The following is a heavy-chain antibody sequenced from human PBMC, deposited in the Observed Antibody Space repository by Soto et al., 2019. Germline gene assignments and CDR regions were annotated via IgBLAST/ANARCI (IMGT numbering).Heavy chain of an antibody. D-gene: IGHD6-13*01. CDR1: GFTFSNYA. V-gene: IGHV3-23*01. J-gene: IGHJ5*02. CDR3: AKGGDSSSWKNWFDP. CDR2: ISGSGSSI. Sequence: GGSLRLSCAASGFTFSNYAMTWVRQAPGKGLEWVSGISGSGSSIYYADSVKGRVTISRDNSKDTLYLQMNSLRAEDTAVYYCAKGGDSSSWKNWFDPWGQGTLVTVSS.